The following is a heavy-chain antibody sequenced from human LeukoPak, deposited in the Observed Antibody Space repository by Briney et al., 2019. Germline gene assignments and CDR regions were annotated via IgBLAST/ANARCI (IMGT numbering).Heavy chain of an antibody. CDR1: GYTLTELS. D-gene: IGHD2-21*02. V-gene: IGHV1-24*01. J-gene: IGHJ6*03. Sequence: ASVKVSCKVSGYTLTELSMHWVRQAPGKGLEWMGGFDPEDGETIYAQKFQGRVTMTEDTSTDTAYMELSSLRSDDTAVYYCARGPEVTTISYYYYYMDVWGKGTTVTVSS. CDR2: FDPEDGET. CDR3: ARGPEVTTISYYYYYMDV.